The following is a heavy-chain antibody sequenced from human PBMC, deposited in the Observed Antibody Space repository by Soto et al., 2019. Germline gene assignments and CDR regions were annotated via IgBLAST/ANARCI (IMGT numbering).Heavy chain of an antibody. Sequence: QVQLQESGPGLVKPSETLSLTCTVSGGSISSYYWSWIRQPPGKGLEWIGYIYYSGSTNYNPSLKSRVTMSVDTSKNQFSLKLSSVTAADTAVYYCATLRMVTAPWYFDLWGRGTLVTVSS. J-gene: IGHJ2*01. CDR1: GGSISSYY. V-gene: IGHV4-59*01. CDR3: ATLRMVTAPWYFDL. CDR2: IYYSGST. D-gene: IGHD2-21*02.